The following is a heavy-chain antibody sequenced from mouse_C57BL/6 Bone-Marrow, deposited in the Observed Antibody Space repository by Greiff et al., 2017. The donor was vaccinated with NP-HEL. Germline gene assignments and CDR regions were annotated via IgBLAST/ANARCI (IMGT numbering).Heavy chain of an antibody. J-gene: IGHJ1*03. CDR1: GYTFTDYY. Sequence: EVQLQQSGPELVKPGASVKISCKASGYTFTDYYMNWVKQSHGKSLEWIGDINPNNGGTSYNQTFKGKATLTVDKSSSTAYMELRSLTSEDSAVYYCARLGYYYGSYWYFDVWGTGTTVTVSS. V-gene: IGHV1-26*01. CDR3: ARLGYYYGSYWYFDV. CDR2: INPNNGGT. D-gene: IGHD1-1*01.